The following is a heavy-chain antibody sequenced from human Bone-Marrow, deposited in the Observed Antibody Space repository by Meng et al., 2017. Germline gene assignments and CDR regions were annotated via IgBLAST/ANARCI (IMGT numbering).Heavy chain of an antibody. CDR1: GGTFSSYA. Sequence: SVKVSCKASGGTFSSYAISWVRQAPGQGLEWMGGIIPILGIANYAQKFQGRVTITADKSTSTAYMELSSLRSEDTAVYYCARDLLEGYYDSSGYYFREVRLDYWGQGTLVTVSS. CDR3: ARDLLEGYYDSSGYYFREVRLDY. D-gene: IGHD3-22*01. J-gene: IGHJ4*02. CDR2: IIPILGIA. V-gene: IGHV1-69*10.